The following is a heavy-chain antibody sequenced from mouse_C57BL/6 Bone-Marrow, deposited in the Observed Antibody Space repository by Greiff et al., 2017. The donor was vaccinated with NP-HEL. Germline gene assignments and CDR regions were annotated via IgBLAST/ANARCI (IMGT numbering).Heavy chain of an antibody. CDR1: GFTFSSYA. Sequence: EVKLMESGEGLVKPGGSLKLSCAASGFTFSSYAMSWVRQTPEKRLEWVAYISSGGDYIYYADTVKGRFTISRDNARNTLYLQMSSLKSEDTAMYYCTRDGGNYVMDYWGQGTSVTVSS. CDR2: ISSGGDYI. V-gene: IGHV5-9-1*02. CDR3: TRDGGNYVMDY. D-gene: IGHD2-1*01. J-gene: IGHJ4*01.